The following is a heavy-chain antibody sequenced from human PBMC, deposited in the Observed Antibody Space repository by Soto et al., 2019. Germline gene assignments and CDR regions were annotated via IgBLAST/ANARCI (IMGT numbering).Heavy chain of an antibody. Sequence: PSETLSLTCTVSGGSISNYYWSWIRQPAGKGLEWIGRIYSSGSTYYNPSLMSRVTMSVDTSKNQFSLKLSSVTAADTAIYYCARDAYYYDSRGYYLVDYWGQGTVVTVSS. J-gene: IGHJ4*02. V-gene: IGHV4-4*07. CDR3: ARDAYYYDSRGYYLVDY. CDR2: IYSSGST. CDR1: GGSISNYY. D-gene: IGHD3-22*01.